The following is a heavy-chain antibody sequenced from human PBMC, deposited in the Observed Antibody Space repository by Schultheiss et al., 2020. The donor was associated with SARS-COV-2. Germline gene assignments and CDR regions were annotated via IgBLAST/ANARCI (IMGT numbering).Heavy chain of an antibody. J-gene: IGHJ3*02. Sequence: GGSLRLSCAASGFTFSSYEMNWVRQAPGKGLEWVSYISSSGSTIYYADSVKGRFTISRDNAKNLLYLQMNSLRAEDTAVYYCARDARFLGRSAFDIWGQGTMVTVSS. V-gene: IGHV3-48*03. CDR1: GFTFSSYE. CDR2: ISSSGSTI. D-gene: IGHD3-3*01. CDR3: ARDARFLGRSAFDI.